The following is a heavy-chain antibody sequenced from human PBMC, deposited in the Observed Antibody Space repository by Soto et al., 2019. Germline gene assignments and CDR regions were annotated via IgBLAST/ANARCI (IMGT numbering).Heavy chain of an antibody. CDR3: ARDRPGDEGDGFDI. CDR1: GLTVSSNY. J-gene: IGHJ3*02. D-gene: IGHD3-10*01. V-gene: IGHV3-53*02. CDR2: LYSGGST. Sequence: EVQLVETGGGLIQPGGSLRLSCAASGLTVSSNYMNWVRQAPGKGLEWVSVLYSGGSTHYAGSVKGRFIISRDNSKNTLYLQMNSLRVERTAVYYCARDRPGDEGDGFDIWGHGTMVTVSS.